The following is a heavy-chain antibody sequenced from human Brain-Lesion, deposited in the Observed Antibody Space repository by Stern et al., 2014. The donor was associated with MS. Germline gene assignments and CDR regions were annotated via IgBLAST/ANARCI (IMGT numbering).Heavy chain of an antibody. D-gene: IGHD2/OR15-2a*01. CDR3: AKDRQYLTYFFDH. CDR1: GFTFGSCA. CDR2: VSYDGSNK. Sequence: VQLVESGGGVVQPGRPLRLSCVASGFTFGSCAMHWVRQAPGKGLRWGAGVSYDGSNKYYADSVKGRFTISRDNSQNTLYMQMSSLRPEDTAVYYCAKDRQYLTYFFDHWGQGSLVTVSS. J-gene: IGHJ5*02. V-gene: IGHV3-30*18.